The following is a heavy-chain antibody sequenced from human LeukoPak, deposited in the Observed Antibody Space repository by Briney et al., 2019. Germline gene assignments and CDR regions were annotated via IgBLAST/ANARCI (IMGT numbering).Heavy chain of an antibody. J-gene: IGHJ4*02. CDR2: IYYSGST. D-gene: IGHD6-19*01. Sequence: SETLSLTCTVSGGSISSYYWSWIRQPPGKGLEWIGYIYYSGSTNYNPSLKSRVTISVDTSKNQFSLKLSSVTAADTAVYYCARGIRSSGWYCDYWGQGTLVNVSS. V-gene: IGHV4-59*01. CDR1: GGSISSYY. CDR3: ARGIRSSGWYCDY.